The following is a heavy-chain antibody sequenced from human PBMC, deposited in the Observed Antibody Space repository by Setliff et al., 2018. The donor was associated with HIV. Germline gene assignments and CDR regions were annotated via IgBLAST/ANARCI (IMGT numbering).Heavy chain of an antibody. J-gene: IGHJ5*02. CDR1: GASISSNT. CDR3: ARGGTSSNWFGP. D-gene: IGHD2-2*01. V-gene: IGHV4-59*01. CDR2: IYNSVTT. Sequence: PSETLSLTCIVSGASISSNTWSWIRQAPGKGLQWIGFIYNSVTTTYDPSLKSRITISVDTSKNQFSLKLTSVTAADTAVYYCARGGTSSNWFGPWGQGTLVTVS.